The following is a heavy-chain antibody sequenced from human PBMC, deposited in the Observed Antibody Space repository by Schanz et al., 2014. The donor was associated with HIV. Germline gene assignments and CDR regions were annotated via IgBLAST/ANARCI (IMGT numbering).Heavy chain of an antibody. CDR3: ARGSWYSSGWVDDQYYYDVDV. Sequence: EVQLVESGECLVKPWGSLRLSCTGSGFPFSSYAINWVRQAPGKGLEWLSSISSSGGYIYYADSVKGRFTISRDNSKNSVFLQMDRLRAEDTAVYYCARGSWYSSGWVDDQYYYDVDVWGQGTTVTVSS. CDR2: ISSSGGYI. D-gene: IGHD6-19*01. J-gene: IGHJ6*02. V-gene: IGHV3-21*06. CDR1: GFPFSSYA.